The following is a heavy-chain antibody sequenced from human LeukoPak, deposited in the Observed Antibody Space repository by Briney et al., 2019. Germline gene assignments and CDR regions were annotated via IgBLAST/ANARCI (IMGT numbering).Heavy chain of an antibody. CDR3: AKDSKDYDFWSGLNDY. CDR1: GFIFSDHY. V-gene: IGHV3-72*01. Sequence: PGGSLRFSCAASGFIFSDHYMDWVRQAPGKGLEWVGRTRNKANSYSTEYAASVKGRFTISRDDSKNSVYLQMNSLRAEDTAVYYCAKDSKDYDFWSGLNDYWGQGTLVTVSS. CDR2: TRNKANSYST. J-gene: IGHJ4*02. D-gene: IGHD3-3*01.